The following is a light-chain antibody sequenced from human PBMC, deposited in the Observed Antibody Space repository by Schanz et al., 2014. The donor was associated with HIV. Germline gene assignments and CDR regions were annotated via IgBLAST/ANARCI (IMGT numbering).Light chain of an antibody. J-gene: IGLJ2*01. CDR1: NSDIDFDYY. CDR3: IAYTSDTVL. CDR2: DDS. V-gene: IGLV2-14*03. Sequence: QSALTQPASVSGSPGQSITISCTGPNSDIDFDYYVSWFQQHPGKAPQLVICDDSRRPSGVSNRFSGSKSDNTASLTISGLQPEDEADYYCIAYTSDTVLFGGGTKLTVL.